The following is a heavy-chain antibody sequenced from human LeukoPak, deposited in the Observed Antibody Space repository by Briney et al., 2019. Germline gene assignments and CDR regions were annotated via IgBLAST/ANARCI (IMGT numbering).Heavy chain of an antibody. CDR2: IKQDGSEK. Sequence: GGSLRLPCAASGFTFSTYWMTWVRQAPGKGLEWVANIKQDGSEKYYVDSVKSRFTISRDNAKNSLYLQMNSLRAEDTAVYYCARDRNTDFWSGYYTNYFDYWGQGTLVTVSS. CDR1: GFTFSTYW. D-gene: IGHD3-3*01. CDR3: ARDRNTDFWSGYYTNYFDY. V-gene: IGHV3-7*01. J-gene: IGHJ4*02.